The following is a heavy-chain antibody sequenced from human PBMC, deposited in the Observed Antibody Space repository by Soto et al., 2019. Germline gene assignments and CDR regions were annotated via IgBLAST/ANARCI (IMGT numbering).Heavy chain of an antibody. CDR3: ARAIGYGSGSYYKGPSDY. J-gene: IGHJ4*02. Sequence: GGPLRLSCAASGFTFSSYGMHWVRQAPGKGLEWVAVIWYDGSNKYYADSVKGRFTISRDNSKNTLYLQMNSLRAEDTAVYYCARAIGYGSGSYYKGPSDYWGQGTLVTVSS. V-gene: IGHV3-33*01. CDR1: GFTFSSYG. D-gene: IGHD3-10*01. CDR2: IWYDGSNK.